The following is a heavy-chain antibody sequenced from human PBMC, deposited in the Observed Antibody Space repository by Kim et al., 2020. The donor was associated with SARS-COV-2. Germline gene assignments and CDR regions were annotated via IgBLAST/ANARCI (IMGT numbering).Heavy chain of an antibody. CDR3: ARFELAAGDIAVAGKFDY. D-gene: IGHD6-19*01. V-gene: IGHV1-69*04. CDR2: IIPILGIA. J-gene: IGHJ4*02. CDR1: GGTFSSYA. Sequence: SVKVSCKASGGTFSSYAISWVRQAPGQGLEWMGRIIPILGIANYAQKFQGRVTITADKSTSTAYMELSSLRSEDTAVYYCARFELAAGDIAVAGKFDYWGQGTLVTVSS.